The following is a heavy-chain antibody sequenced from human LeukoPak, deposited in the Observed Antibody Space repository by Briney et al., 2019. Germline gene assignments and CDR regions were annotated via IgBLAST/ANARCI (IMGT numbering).Heavy chain of an antibody. CDR3: AIDSGDDAFDI. J-gene: IGHJ3*02. CDR2: ISSNGGST. Sequence: GGSLRLSCAASGFTFSSYAMHWVRQAPGKGLEYVSAISSNGGSTYYANSVKGRFTISRDNSKNTLYLQMGSLRAEDMAVYYFAIDSGDDAFDIWGQGRMVTVSS. CDR1: GFTFSSYA. D-gene: IGHD3-10*01. V-gene: IGHV3-64*01.